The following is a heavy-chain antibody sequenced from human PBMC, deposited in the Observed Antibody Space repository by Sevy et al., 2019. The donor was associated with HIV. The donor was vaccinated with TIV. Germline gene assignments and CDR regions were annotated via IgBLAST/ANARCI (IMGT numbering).Heavy chain of an antibody. V-gene: IGHV3-30-3*01. CDR2: ISYDGNNK. CDR3: ARAYSSWFGTVHY. CDR1: GFIFSTYS. D-gene: IGHD6-13*01. J-gene: IGHJ4*02. Sequence: GGSLRLSCAASGFIFSTYSKHWVRQAPGKGLEWVAAISYDGNNKYYADSVKGRFTISRDNPKNTLFLQVNSLRPEDTAVYYCARAYSSWFGTVHYWGQGTLVTVSS.